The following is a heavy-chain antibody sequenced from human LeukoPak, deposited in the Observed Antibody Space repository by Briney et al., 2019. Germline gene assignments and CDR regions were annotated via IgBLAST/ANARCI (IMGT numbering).Heavy chain of an antibody. V-gene: IGHV4-39*07. J-gene: IGHJ4*02. CDR2: IYYSGST. D-gene: IGHD6-19*01. CDR3: SRAPVAGTFDY. CDR1: GGSISSSSYY. Sequence: PSETLSLTCTVSGGSISSSSYYWGWIRPRPGKGLEWIGSIYYSGSTYYNPSLKRRVTITVDTSKNQFSLKLSSVTAADTSVYYCSRAPVAGTFDYWGQGTLVTVSS.